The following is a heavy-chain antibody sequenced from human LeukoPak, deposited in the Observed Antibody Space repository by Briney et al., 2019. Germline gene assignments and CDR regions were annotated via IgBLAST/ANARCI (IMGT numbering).Heavy chain of an antibody. V-gene: IGHV3-23*01. CDR2: ISGVNT. CDR1: GFAFSNYA. J-gene: IGHJ4*02. Sequence: GGSLRLSCATSGFAFSNYAMSWFRQAPGKGLEWVSGISGVNTYYADSVQGRFTISRDNSKNVLYVQMNRLRVEDTAVYFCAKDVCTSPRCLLYSDSWGQGTLLTVSS. CDR3: AKDVCTSPRCLLYSDS. D-gene: IGHD2-8*01.